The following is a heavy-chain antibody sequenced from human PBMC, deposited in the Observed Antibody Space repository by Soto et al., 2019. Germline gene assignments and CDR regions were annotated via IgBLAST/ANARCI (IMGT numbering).Heavy chain of an antibody. CDR3: ARFNWYFDL. CDR2: IYYRGST. CDR1: GGSIISYY. Sequence: QVQLQESGPGLVKPSETLSLTGTVSGGSIISYYWSWIRQPPGKGLEWIGYIYYRGSTNYNPSLKSRVTISVDTSKNQVSLKLRSVTAADTAMYYCARFNWYFDLWGRGTLVTVSS. V-gene: IGHV4-59*01. J-gene: IGHJ2*01.